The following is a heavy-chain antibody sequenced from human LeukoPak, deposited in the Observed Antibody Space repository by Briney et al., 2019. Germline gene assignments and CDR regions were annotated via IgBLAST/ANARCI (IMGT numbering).Heavy chain of an antibody. D-gene: IGHD2-2*01. CDR2: TRNKANSYTT. CDR3: ARESGEIVVVPARYYYGMDV. Sequence: QTGGSLRLSCAASGFTFSDHYMDWVRQAPGKGLEWVGRTRNKANSYTTEYAASVKGRFTISRDDSKNSLYLQMNSLKTEDTAVYYCARESGEIVVVPARYYYGMDVWGQGTTVTVSS. CDR1: GFTFSDHY. V-gene: IGHV3-72*01. J-gene: IGHJ6*02.